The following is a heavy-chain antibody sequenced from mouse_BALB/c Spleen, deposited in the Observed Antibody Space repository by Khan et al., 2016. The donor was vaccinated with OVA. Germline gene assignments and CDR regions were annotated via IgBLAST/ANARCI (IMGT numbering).Heavy chain of an antibody. D-gene: IGHD4-1*01. J-gene: IGHJ2*01. V-gene: IGHV14-3*02. CDR3: APLTGTFDY. Sequence: VQLQQSGAELVKPGASVKLSCTASGFNIKDTYMHWVKQRPEQGLEWIGRIDPASDYTQYDPKFQGKATITADTSSNTAYLQFSSLTSEDTAVYDCAPLTGTFDYWGQGTTLTVSS. CDR2: IDPASDYT. CDR1: GFNIKDTY.